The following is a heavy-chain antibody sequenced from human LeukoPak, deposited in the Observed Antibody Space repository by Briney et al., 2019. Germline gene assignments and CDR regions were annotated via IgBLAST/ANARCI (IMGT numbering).Heavy chain of an antibody. V-gene: IGHV1-46*01. CDR3: ARVGLPTAFDI. J-gene: IGHJ3*02. D-gene: IGHD1-7*01. Sequence: ASVKVSFKASGYTFTSYYMHWVRQAPGQGLEWMGIINPSGGSTSYAQKFQGRVTMTRDTSTSTVYMELSSLRSEDTAVYYCARVGLPTAFDIWGQGTMVTVSS. CDR1: GYTFTSYY. CDR2: INPSGGST.